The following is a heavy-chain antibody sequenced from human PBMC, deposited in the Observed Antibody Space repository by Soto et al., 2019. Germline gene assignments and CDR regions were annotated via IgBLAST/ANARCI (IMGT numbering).Heavy chain of an antibody. D-gene: IGHD1-26*01. V-gene: IGHV4-59*12. J-gene: IGHJ4*02. Sequence: QVQLQESGPRLVKPSETLSLTCTVSGASIGSYYWSWIRQPPGKGLEWIAYISYSRSTNYNPSLKSRVTISVDTSKNQFSLRVTSVTAADTAVYYRARGGAVGELFDYWGQGTLVTVSS. CDR3: ARGGAVGELFDY. CDR1: GASIGSYY. CDR2: ISYSRST.